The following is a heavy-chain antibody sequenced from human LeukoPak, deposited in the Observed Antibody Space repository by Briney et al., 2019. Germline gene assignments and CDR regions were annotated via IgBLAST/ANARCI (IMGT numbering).Heavy chain of an antibody. CDR3: GKDPNGDYVGAFDFQR. J-gene: IGHJ1*01. CDR2: ITGSGATT. D-gene: IGHD4-17*01. Sequence: GGSLRLSCAASAFTFKNYAVVWVRQAPGKGLEWVSAITGSGATTYYADSVRGRFTIYRDNSKNTLYLQMNSLRGEDTAVYYCGKDPNGDYVGAFDFQRWGQGTLVTVSS. V-gene: IGHV3-23*01. CDR1: AFTFKNYA.